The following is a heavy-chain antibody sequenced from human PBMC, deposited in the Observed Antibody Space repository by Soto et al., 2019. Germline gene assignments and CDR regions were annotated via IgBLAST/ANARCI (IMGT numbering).Heavy chain of an antibody. J-gene: IGHJ4*02. CDR3: ARLSGPEHGPTY. CDR1: GYSFNSYW. CDR2: IYPGDSES. V-gene: IGHV5-51*01. Sequence: PGESLKISCKGSGYSFNSYWIGWVRQMPGKGLEWMGIIYPGDSESRYSLSLQGQVTFSADKSISTAYLQWSSLKASDSAMYYCARLSGPEHGPTYWGQGTLVTVSS.